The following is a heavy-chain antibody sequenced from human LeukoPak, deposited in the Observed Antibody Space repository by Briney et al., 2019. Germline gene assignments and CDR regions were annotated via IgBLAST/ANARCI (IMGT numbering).Heavy chain of an antibody. V-gene: IGHV4-39*01. CDR3: ARITGFGESPDY. Sequence: PSETLSLTCTVSGGSISSSDYYWGWIRQPPGKGLEWIGTIYYSGSTYYNPSLKSRVIISLDTSKNQFSLKLNSVTAADTAVYYCARITGFGESPDYWGQGTLVTVSS. D-gene: IGHD3-10*01. J-gene: IGHJ4*02. CDR1: GGSISSSDYY. CDR2: IYYSGST.